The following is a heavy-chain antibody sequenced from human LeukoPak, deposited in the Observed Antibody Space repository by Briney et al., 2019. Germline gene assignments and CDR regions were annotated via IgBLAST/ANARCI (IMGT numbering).Heavy chain of an antibody. CDR1: GYSISRGYY. D-gene: IGHD6-13*01. CDR3: AREAVAAAGVGMDV. Sequence: SETLSLTCTVSGYSISRGYYWGWIRQPPGKGLDWIGSIYHSGSTYYNPSLKSRVTISVDTSKNQFSLKLSCVPAADTAVYYCAREAVAAAGVGMDVWGKGTTVTVSS. J-gene: IGHJ6*04. V-gene: IGHV4-38-2*02. CDR2: IYHSGST.